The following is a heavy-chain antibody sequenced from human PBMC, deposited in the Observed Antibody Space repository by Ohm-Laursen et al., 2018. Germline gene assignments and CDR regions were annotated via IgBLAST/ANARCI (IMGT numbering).Heavy chain of an antibody. Sequence: TLSLTCAVYGGSFSAYYWTWIRQPPGKGLEWIGEISHTGSTNYNPSLKSLVTISVDTSKNQFSLKLSSVTAADTAVYYCARARGTSQSHFDPWGQGTLVTVSS. CDR3: ARARGTSQSHFDP. J-gene: IGHJ5*02. D-gene: IGHD2-2*01. CDR2: ISHTGST. V-gene: IGHV4-34*09. CDR1: GGSFSAYY.